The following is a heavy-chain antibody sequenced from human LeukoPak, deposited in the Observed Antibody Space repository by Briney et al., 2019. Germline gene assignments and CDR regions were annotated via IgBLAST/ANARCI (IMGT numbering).Heavy chain of an antibody. CDR3: AREVGRSYGLQAFNY. CDR1: GVSISSSNW. Sequence: PSETLSLTCGVSGVSISSSNWWPWVRQAPGKGLEWIGEIHHSGNTNYNPSLKSRVTISVDKSKNHFSLKLSSVTAADTAVYYCAREVGRSYGLQAFNYWGQGTLVTVSS. J-gene: IGHJ4*02. D-gene: IGHD3-3*01. V-gene: IGHV4-4*02. CDR2: IHHSGNT.